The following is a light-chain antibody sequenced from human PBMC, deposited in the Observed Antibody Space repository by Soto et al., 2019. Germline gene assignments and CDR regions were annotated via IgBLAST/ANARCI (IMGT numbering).Light chain of an antibody. Sequence: QSALTQPRSVSGSPGQSVTISCTGTSSDVGGYNYVSWYQQHPGTAPKLMIYDVSKRTSGVPDRVSGSKSGNTASLTISVLGAEDEADDYCCSYAGSNTLHVVFGGGTKVTVL. CDR1: SSDVGGYNY. CDR3: CSYAGSNTLHVV. CDR2: DVS. J-gene: IGLJ2*01. V-gene: IGLV2-11*01.